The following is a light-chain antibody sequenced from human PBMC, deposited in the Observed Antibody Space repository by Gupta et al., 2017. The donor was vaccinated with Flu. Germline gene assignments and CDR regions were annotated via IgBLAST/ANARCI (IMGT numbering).Light chain of an antibody. V-gene: IGLV2-11*01. J-gene: IGLJ1*01. CDR3: CSYAGTYTYV. Sequence: QSALTQPRSVYGSPGQSVTISCTGTNSDVGGYNYVSWYQQHPGKAPKLMIYYVSKRPSGVPDRFSGSKSGNTASLTISGLQAEDEADYYCCSYAGTYTYVFGSGTKVTVL. CDR1: NSDVGGYNY. CDR2: YVS.